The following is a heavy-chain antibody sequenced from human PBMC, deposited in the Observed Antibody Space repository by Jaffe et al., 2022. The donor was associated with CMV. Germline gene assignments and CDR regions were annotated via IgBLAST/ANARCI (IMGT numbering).Heavy chain of an antibody. V-gene: IGHV1-2*02. CDR2: INPKTGAT. CDR1: GHTFTGYY. J-gene: IGHJ4*02. CDR3: ARESVFAWGGLVDY. D-gene: IGHD3-16*01. Sequence: QVQLVQSGAEVKKPGASMKVSCKTSGHTFTGYYMHWVRQAPGQGLEWMGWINPKTGATNYAQKFQGRVTMTRDTSITTDYMELSRLRSDDTAVYFCARESVFAWGGLVDYWGQGTLVTVSS.